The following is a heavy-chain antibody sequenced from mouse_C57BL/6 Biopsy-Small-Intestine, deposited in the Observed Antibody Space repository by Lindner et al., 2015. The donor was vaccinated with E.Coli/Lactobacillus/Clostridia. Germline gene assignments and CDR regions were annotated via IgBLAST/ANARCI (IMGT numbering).Heavy chain of an antibody. V-gene: IGHV1-82*01. Sequence: VQLQESGPELVKPGASVKISCKASGYVFSSSWMNWVKQRPGKGLEWIGRIYPGDGDTNYNGKFKGKATLTADKSSSTAYMQLSSLTSEDSAVYFCARLAWAYFDYWGQGTTLTVSS. CDR1: GYVFSSSW. D-gene: IGHD6-1*01. J-gene: IGHJ2*01. CDR2: IYPGDGDT. CDR3: ARLAWAYFDY.